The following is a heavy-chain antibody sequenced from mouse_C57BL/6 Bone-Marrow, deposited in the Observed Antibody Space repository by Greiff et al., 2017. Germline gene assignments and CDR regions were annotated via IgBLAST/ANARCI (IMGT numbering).Heavy chain of an antibody. CDR3: SRASYHYGDSLDY. CDR1: GYSITSDYA. CDR2: ITYSGST. J-gene: IGHJ2*01. V-gene: IGHV3-2*02. Sequence: EVMLVESGPGLVKPSQSLSLTCTVTGYSITSDYAWNWIRQFPGNKLEWMGYITYSGSTSYSPSLKSRISITRDTSKNQFFLQLNSVTTEDTATYYCSRASYHYGDSLDYWGQGTTLTVSS. D-gene: IGHD1-1*01.